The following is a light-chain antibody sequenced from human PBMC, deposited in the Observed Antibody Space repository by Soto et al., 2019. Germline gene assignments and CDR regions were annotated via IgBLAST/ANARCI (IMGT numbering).Light chain of an antibody. Sequence: EVVLTQSPGTLSLSPGEGATLSCRASQIVSSSYLAWYQQRPGQAPRLLIYGASSRATGVPDRFSGSGSGTDYSLTISRLEPEDFAVYYCQQRSNWPPITFGQGTRLEIK. CDR2: GAS. J-gene: IGKJ5*01. CDR3: QQRSNWPPIT. V-gene: IGKV3D-20*02. CDR1: QIVSSSY.